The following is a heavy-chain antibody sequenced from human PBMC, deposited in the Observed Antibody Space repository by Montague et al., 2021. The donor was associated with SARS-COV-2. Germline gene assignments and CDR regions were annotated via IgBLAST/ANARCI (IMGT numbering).Heavy chain of an antibody. CDR2: RYQNGAT. V-gene: IGHV4-38-2*02. CDR1: GFSISSGYY. J-gene: IGHJ4*02. CDR3: ARSGVGIFDFSYFDS. Sequence: SETLSLTCSVSGFSISSGYYWGWIRQTPGQWLEWIGSRYQNGATYYSPSLKRPVTILLDTSKNQFSLSLTSVTAADTAVYYCARSGVGIFDFSYFDSWGQGSLVIVSS. D-gene: IGHD3-3*01.